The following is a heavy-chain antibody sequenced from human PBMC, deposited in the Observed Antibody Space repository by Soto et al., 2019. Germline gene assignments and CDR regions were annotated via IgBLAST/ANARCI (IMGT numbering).Heavy chain of an antibody. CDR2: IIPIFGTA. CDR3: VSVGYYDSSGYYRDY. CDR1: GGTFSSYA. V-gene: IGHV1-69*12. Sequence: QVQLVQSGAEVKKPGSSVKVSCKASGGTFSSYAISWVRQAPGQGLEWMGGIIPIFGTANYAQKFQGRVTHTADESTRPAYMERSSLRSEDTAVYYCVSVGYYDSSGYYRDYWGQGTLVTVSS. D-gene: IGHD3-22*01. J-gene: IGHJ4*02.